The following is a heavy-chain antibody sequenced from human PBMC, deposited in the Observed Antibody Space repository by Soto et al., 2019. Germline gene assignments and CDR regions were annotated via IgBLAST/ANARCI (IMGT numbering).Heavy chain of an antibody. CDR2: IYYSGST. CDR1: GGSISTYY. J-gene: IGHJ4*02. D-gene: IGHD4-4*01. Sequence: SETLSLTCTVSGGSISTYYWSWIRQPPGKGLEWIGYIYYSGSTNYNPSLKSRVTISVDTSKNQFSLNLSSVTAADAAMYYCATFYSNYVFDYWGQGTLVTVSS. CDR3: ATFYSNYVFDY. V-gene: IGHV4-59*01.